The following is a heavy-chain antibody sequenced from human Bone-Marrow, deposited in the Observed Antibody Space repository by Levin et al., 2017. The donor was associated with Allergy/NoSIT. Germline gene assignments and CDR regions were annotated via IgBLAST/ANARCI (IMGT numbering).Heavy chain of an antibody. J-gene: IGHJ4*02. CDR2: IFPGDSDT. CDR1: GSSFTSYW. D-gene: IGHD2-15*01. CDR3: ARRDSDGSNSFDH. Sequence: GGSLRLSCKASGSSFTSYWFGWVRQKPGKGLEWMGLIFPGDSDTRYSPSFQGQIIMSVDKSISTAYLQWSSLKASDSAIYFCARRDSDGSNSFDHWGQGTLVTVSS. V-gene: IGHV5-51*01.